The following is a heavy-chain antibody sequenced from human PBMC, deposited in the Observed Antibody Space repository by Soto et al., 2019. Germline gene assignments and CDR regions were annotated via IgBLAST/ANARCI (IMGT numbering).Heavy chain of an antibody. D-gene: IGHD3-22*01. CDR1: GYTFTNYG. Sequence: ASVKVSCKTSGYTFTNYGISWVRQAPGQGLEWMGWISAYNADTNYAQRFQGRVTMTTDTSTTTAYMDLSSLTSEDTAVYYCARAPLGIIVAPDFWGQGTLVTVSS. J-gene: IGHJ4*02. CDR3: ARAPLGIIVAPDF. V-gene: IGHV1-18*01. CDR2: ISAYNADT.